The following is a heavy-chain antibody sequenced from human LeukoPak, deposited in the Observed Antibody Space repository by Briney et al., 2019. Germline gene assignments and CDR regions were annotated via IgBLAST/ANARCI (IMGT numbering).Heavy chain of an antibody. CDR1: GYTFTSYD. J-gene: IGHJ5*02. D-gene: IGHD4-17*01. CDR2: MNPNSGNT. V-gene: IGHV1-8*03. CDR3: ARAGDYVGFDP. Sequence: ASVKVSCKASGYTFTSYDINWVRQATGQGLEWMGWMNPNSGNTGYAQKFQGRVAITRNTSISTAYMELSSLRSEDTAVYYCARAGDYVGFDPWGQGTLVTVSS.